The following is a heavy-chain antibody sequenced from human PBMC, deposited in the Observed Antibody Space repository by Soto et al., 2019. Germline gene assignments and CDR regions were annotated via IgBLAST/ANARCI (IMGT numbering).Heavy chain of an antibody. D-gene: IGHD3-3*01. Sequence: DVQLFGSGGGLVEPGESLRLSCAASGFIFKDFAMSWVRQAPGKGLEWVSTITTSDDITYSTDSVRGRFTISRDNSANTLFLQMSSLRGDDTATYYCTKGDSSGYFDPSTGYSTPDHWGQGTLVTVSS. CDR3: TKGDSSGYFDPSTGYSTPDH. V-gene: IGHV3-23*01. CDR1: GFIFKDFA. CDR2: ITTSDDIT. J-gene: IGHJ5*02.